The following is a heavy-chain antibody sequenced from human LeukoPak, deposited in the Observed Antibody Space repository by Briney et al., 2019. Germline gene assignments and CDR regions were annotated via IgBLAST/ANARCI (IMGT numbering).Heavy chain of an antibody. J-gene: IGHJ5*02. Sequence: SETLSLTCAVSGGSISSSNWWSWVRQPPGKGLEWIGEIYHSGSTNYNPSLKSRVTISVDKSKNQFSLKLSSVTAADTAVYYCARTRRWYYDSSGYLNWFDPWGQGTLVTVSS. D-gene: IGHD3-22*01. CDR3: ARTRRWYYDSSGYLNWFDP. CDR1: GGSISSSNW. CDR2: IYHSGST. V-gene: IGHV4-4*02.